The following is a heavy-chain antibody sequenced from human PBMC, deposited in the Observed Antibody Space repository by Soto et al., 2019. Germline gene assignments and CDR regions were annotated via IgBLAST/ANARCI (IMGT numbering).Heavy chain of an antibody. CDR2: INHSGST. V-gene: IGHV4-34*01. Sequence: TSETLSLTCAVYCGSFSGYYWSWIRQPPGKGLEWIGEINHSGSTNYNPSLKSRVTISVDTSKNQFSLKLSSVTAADTAVYYCARPATPLPYYYDSSGKGAFDIWGQGTMVTVSS. D-gene: IGHD3-22*01. CDR1: CGSFSGYY. J-gene: IGHJ3*02. CDR3: ARPATPLPYYYDSSGKGAFDI.